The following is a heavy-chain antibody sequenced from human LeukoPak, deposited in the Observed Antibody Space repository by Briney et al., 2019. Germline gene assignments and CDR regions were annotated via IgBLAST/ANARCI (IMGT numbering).Heavy chain of an antibody. CDR2: ISYDGSNK. CDR1: GFTFSSYA. V-gene: IGHV3-30-3*01. Sequence: PGRSLRLSCAASGFTFSSYAMHWVRQAPGKGLEWVAVISYDGSNKYYADSVKGRFTISRDNSKNTLYLQMNSLRAEDTAVYYCARDFLTGAFDIWGQGTMVTVSS. CDR3: ARDFLTGAFDI. J-gene: IGHJ3*02. D-gene: IGHD1-14*01.